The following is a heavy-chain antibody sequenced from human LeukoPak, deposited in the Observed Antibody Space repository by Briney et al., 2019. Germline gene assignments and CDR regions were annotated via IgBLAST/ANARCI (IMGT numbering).Heavy chain of an antibody. CDR1: GFTFSSYW. V-gene: IGHV3-74*01. CDR2: INTDGRTT. CDR3: ARGWLGVDY. J-gene: IGHJ4*02. D-gene: IGHD3-10*01. Sequence: GGSLRLSCAASGFTFSSYWMNWVRQAPGKGLVWVAHINTDGRTTTYADSVKGRFTVSRDNAKNTLYLQMNSLRPEDTAVYYCARGWLGVDYWGQGTLVTVSS.